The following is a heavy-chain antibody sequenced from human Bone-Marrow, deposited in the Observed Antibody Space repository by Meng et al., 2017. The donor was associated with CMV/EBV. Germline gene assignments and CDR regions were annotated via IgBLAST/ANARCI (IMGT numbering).Heavy chain of an antibody. V-gene: IGHV5-51*01. D-gene: IGHD3-22*01. CDR2: IYPGDSDT. CDR3: ARQDYDSSGYSVGWFDP. J-gene: IGHJ5*02. CDR1: GYSFTSYW. Sequence: GESLKISCKGSGYSFTSYWIGWVRQMPGKGLEWMGIIYPGDSDTRYSPSFQGQVTISADKSISTAYLQWSSLKASDTAMYYWARQDYDSSGYSVGWFDPWGQGTLVTVSS.